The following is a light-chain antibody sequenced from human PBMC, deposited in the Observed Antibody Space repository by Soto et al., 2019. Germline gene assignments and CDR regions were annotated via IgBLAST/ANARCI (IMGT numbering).Light chain of an antibody. CDR3: CSYAGSSTPYV. CDR2: EVS. CDR1: SREVGSYNL. J-gene: IGLJ1*01. Sequence: QSVLTQPASLSGSPGQSITISCTGNSREVGSYNLVSWYQQHPGKAPKLMIYEVSKRPSGVSNRFSGSKSGNTASLTISGLQAEDEADYYCCSYAGSSTPYVFGTGTKVTVL. V-gene: IGLV2-23*02.